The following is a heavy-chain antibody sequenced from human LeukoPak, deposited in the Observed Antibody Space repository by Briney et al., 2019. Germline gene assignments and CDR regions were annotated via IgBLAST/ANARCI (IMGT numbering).Heavy chain of an antibody. J-gene: IGHJ3*02. V-gene: IGHV1-2*06. Sequence: GASVKVSCKASGYTFTGYYMHWVRQAPGQGLEWMGRINPNSGGTNYAQKFQGRVTMTRDTSISTAYMELSRLRSDDTAVYYCARVGFTYYYDSSGYLAFDIWGQGTMVTVSS. CDR3: ARVGFTYYYDSSGYLAFDI. CDR1: GYTFTGYY. D-gene: IGHD3-22*01. CDR2: INPNSGGT.